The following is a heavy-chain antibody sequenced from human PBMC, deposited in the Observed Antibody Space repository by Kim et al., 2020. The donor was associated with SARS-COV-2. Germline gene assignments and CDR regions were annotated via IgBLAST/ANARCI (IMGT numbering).Heavy chain of an antibody. J-gene: IGHJ6*02. Sequence: SGPTLVNPTQTLTLTCTFSGFSLTGGGEGVTWVRQTPGKALEWLALIHGTDEKRYSSSLRRRLTIVKGTSKNQVVLTLTRMTTVDTGTYYCAHDSPGLYGFDVWGQGTTVTVSS. CDR2: IHGTDEK. V-gene: IGHV2-5*01. CDR1: GFSLTGGGEG. CDR3: AHDSPGLYGFDV. D-gene: IGHD4-17*01.